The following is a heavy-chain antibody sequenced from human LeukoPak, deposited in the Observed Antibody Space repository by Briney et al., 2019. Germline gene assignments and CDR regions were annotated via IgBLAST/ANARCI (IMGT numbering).Heavy chain of an antibody. D-gene: IGHD3-3*01. CDR2: MNPNSGNT. CDR1: GGTFISYA. V-gene: IGHV1-8*02. J-gene: IGHJ6*02. Sequence: ASVKVSCKASGGTFISYAISWVRQATGQGLEWMGWMNPNSGNTGYAQKFQGRVTMTRNTSISTAYMELSSLRSEDTAVYYCARGRYYDFWSGYLANYGMDVWGQGTTVTVSS. CDR3: ARGRYYDFWSGYLANYGMDV.